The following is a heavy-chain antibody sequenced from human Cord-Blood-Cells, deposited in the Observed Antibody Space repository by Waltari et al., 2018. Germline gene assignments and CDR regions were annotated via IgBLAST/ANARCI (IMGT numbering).Heavy chain of an antibody. J-gene: IGHJ4*02. D-gene: IGHD3-10*01. V-gene: IGHV1-2*06. Sequence: QVQLVQSGAEVKKPGASVKVSCKASGYTFTGYYMPWVRQAPGQGLEWMGRINPNSGGNNYAQKFQGRVTMTRDTSISTAYMELSRLRSDDTAVYYCARDLLGDSGDYWGQGTLVTVSS. CDR1: GYTFTGYY. CDR2: INPNSGGN. CDR3: ARDLLGDSGDY.